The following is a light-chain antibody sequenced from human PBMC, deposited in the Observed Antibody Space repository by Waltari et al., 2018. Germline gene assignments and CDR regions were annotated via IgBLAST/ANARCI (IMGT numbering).Light chain of an antibody. CDR1: QSVLYSANNRNY. V-gene: IGKV4-1*01. CDR2: WAS. Sequence: DIVMTQSPDSLAVSLGERAIINCKSSQSVLYSANNRNYLAWYKQKPGQPPKLLIFWASTRESGVPDRFSGSGSGTDFTLTISSLQAEDVAVYYCQQYYSPFTFGPGTKVDIK. J-gene: IGKJ3*01. CDR3: QQYYSPFT.